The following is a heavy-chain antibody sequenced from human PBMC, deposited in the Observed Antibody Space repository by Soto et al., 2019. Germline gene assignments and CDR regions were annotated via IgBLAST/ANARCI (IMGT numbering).Heavy chain of an antibody. V-gene: IGHV1-69*13. CDR2: IIPIFGTA. Sequence: SVKVSCKASGGTFSSYSISWVRQAPGQGLGWMGGIIPIFGTANYAQKFQGRVTITADESTSTAYMELSSLRSEDTAVYYCARHYDILTGYYVDYYYGMDVWGQGTTVTV. CDR1: GGTFSSYS. D-gene: IGHD3-9*01. J-gene: IGHJ6*02. CDR3: ARHYDILTGYYVDYYYGMDV.